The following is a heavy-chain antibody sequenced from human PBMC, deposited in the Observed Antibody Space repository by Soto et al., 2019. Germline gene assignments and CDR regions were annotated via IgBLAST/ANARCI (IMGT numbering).Heavy chain of an antibody. J-gene: IGHJ5*02. V-gene: IGHV3-23*01. D-gene: IGHD3-10*01. CDR3: ARDAISMVRGTNNWFDP. CDR2: ISGGGIST. Sequence: GGSLRLSCAASGFTFSNYAVSWVRQAPGKGLEWVSAISGGGISTYYADSVRGRFTISRDNSRNTLYLRMDRLRAEDTAVYYCARDAISMVRGTNNWFDPWGQGTLVTVSS. CDR1: GFTFSNYA.